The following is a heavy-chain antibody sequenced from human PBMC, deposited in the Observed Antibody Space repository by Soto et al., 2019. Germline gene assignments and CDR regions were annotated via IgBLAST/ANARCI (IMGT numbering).Heavy chain of an antibody. V-gene: IGHV1-18*01. D-gene: IGHD6-13*01. CDR2: ISAYNGNT. J-gene: IGHJ5*02. CDR1: GYTFTSYG. Sequence: ASVKVSCKASGYTFTSYGISWVRQAPGQGLEWMGWISAYNGNTNYAQKLQGRVTMTTDTSTSTAYMELRSLRSDDTAVYYCARDRPYSSSWDNWFDPWGQGTLVTVSS. CDR3: ARDRPYSSSWDNWFDP.